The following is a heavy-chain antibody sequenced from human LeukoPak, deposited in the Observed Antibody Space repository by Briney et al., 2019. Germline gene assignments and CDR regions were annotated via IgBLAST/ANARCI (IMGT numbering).Heavy chain of an antibody. D-gene: IGHD1-26*01. Sequence: GGSLRLSCAASGFTVSSNYMSWVRQAPGKGLEWVSVIYSGGSTYYADSVKGRFTISRDNSKNTLYLQMNSLRAEDTAVYYCAKEGWELHLYYFDYWGQGTLVTVSS. CDR3: AKEGWELHLYYFDY. J-gene: IGHJ4*02. CDR2: IYSGGST. V-gene: IGHV3-66*01. CDR1: GFTVSSNY.